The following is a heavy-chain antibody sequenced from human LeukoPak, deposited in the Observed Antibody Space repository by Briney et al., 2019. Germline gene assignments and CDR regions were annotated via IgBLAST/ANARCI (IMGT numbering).Heavy chain of an antibody. CDR2: INPNSGST. Sequence: ASVKVSCKASGYTFTGYYMHWVRQAPGQGLEWMGWINPNSGSTNYAQKFQGRVTMTRDTSISTAYMELSRLRSDDTAVYYCARAEGYCSGGSCYRFSFQHWGQGTLVTVSS. CDR3: ARAEGYCSGGSCYRFSFQH. J-gene: IGHJ1*01. CDR1: GYTFTGYY. D-gene: IGHD2-15*01. V-gene: IGHV1-2*02.